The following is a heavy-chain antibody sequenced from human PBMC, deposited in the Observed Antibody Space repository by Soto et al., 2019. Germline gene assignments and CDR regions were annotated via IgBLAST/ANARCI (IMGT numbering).Heavy chain of an antibody. Sequence: GAPVKVSCKASGYSPSSYGITWVRQAPGQGLEWLGWISPYNDDTKYAQRLQGRVTMTTDTSTRTAYMDIRGLRSDDTAIYYCARGVYYDSSGASNYHHYGMDVWGQGTTVTVSS. CDR1: GYSPSSYG. CDR3: ARGVYYDSSGASNYHHYGMDV. D-gene: IGHD3-22*01. CDR2: ISPYNDDT. J-gene: IGHJ6*02. V-gene: IGHV1-18*01.